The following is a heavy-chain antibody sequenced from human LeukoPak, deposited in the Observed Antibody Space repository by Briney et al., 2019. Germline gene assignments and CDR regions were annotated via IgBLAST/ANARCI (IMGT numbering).Heavy chain of an antibody. D-gene: IGHD1-26*01. CDR2: ISGSGDST. J-gene: IGHJ6*03. CDR3: AKGRGWEASYYYYYMDV. Sequence: GGSLRLSCGASGFTFSGYAMNWVRQAPRKGLEWVSAISGSGDSTYYTDSVKGRFTISRDNSKNTLYLQMNSLRAEDTAVYYCAKGRGWEASYYYYYMDVWGKGTTVTISS. CDR1: GFTFSGYA. V-gene: IGHV3-23*01.